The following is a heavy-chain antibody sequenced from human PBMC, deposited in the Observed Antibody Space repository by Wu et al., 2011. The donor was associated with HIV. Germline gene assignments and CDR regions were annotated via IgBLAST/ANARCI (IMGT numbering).Heavy chain of an antibody. J-gene: IGHJ4*02. V-gene: IGHV1-69*05. CDR2: IIPIFGTA. CDR1: GVTFSSYV. CDR3: ARDFGGDEDS. D-gene: IGHD2-21*01. Sequence: QVQLVQSGAEVKKPGSSVKVSCKASGVTFSSYVISWVRQAPGQGLEWMGGIIPIFGTANYAQKFQGRVTITTDASTGTAYMELSSLRPEDTAMYYCARDFGGDEDSWGQGTLGHRLL.